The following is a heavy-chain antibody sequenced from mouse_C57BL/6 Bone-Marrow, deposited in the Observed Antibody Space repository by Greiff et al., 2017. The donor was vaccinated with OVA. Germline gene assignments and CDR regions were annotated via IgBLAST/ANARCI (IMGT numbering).Heavy chain of an antibody. V-gene: IGHV1-42*01. D-gene: IGHD2-5*01. CDR3: ARSYYSNLGDWYFDV. Sequence: EVKLQKSGPELVKPGASVKISCKASGYSFTGYYMNWVKQSPEKSLEWIGEINPSTGGTTYNQKFKAKATLTVDKSSSTAYMQLKSLTSEDSAVYYCARSYYSNLGDWYFDVWGTGTTVTVSS. J-gene: IGHJ1*03. CDR2: INPSTGGT. CDR1: GYSFTGYY.